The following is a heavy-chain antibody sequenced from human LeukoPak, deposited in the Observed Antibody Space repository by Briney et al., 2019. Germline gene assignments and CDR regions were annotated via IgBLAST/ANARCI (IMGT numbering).Heavy chain of an antibody. J-gene: IGHJ4*02. Sequence: ASVKVSCKASGYSFTEYGINWVRQAPGQGLEWMGWISAYNGNTNFAPKFQDRVIMTTDTSTSTAYMELRSLRSDDTAVYFCARSGYYFVGLDYWGQGTLVPVSS. CDR2: ISAYNGNT. CDR1: GYSFTEYG. V-gene: IGHV1-18*04. CDR3: ARSGYYFVGLDY. D-gene: IGHD3-22*01.